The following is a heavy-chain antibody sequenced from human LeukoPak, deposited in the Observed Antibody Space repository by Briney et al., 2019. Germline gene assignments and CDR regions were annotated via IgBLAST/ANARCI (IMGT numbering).Heavy chain of an antibody. J-gene: IGHJ4*02. V-gene: IGHV1-2*02. D-gene: IGHD3-22*01. Sequence: GASVKVSCKASGYIFTGYYMHWVRQAPGQGLEWMGWINPNSGGTNYAQNFQGRVTMTRDTSISTAYMELSRLRSDDTAVCYCARDSSGYSPLEYWGQGTLVTVSS. CDR1: GYIFTGYY. CDR2: INPNSGGT. CDR3: ARDSSGYSPLEY.